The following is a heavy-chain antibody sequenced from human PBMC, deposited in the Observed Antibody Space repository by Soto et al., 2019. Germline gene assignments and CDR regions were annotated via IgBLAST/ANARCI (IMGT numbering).Heavy chain of an antibody. CDR1: GFTFSSYG. Sequence: GGSLRLSCAASGFTFSSYGMHWVRQAPGKGLEWVAVISYDGSNKYYADSVKGRFTISRDNSKNTLYLQMNSLRAEDTAVYYCANTQEYDFWSGYPDYWGQGTLVTVSS. CDR3: ANTQEYDFWSGYPDY. CDR2: ISYDGSNK. J-gene: IGHJ4*02. D-gene: IGHD3-3*01. V-gene: IGHV3-30*18.